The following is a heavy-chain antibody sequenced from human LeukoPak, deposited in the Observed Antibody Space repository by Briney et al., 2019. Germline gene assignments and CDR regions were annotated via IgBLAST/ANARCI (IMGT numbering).Heavy chain of an antibody. D-gene: IGHD3-22*01. V-gene: IGHV3-23*01. Sequence: SGGSLRLSCAASGFTFSSYAMSWVRQAPGKGLEWVSAISGSGGSTYYADSVKGRFTISRDNSKNTLYLQMNSLRAEDTAVYYCAKANYYDSSGLAFDIWGQGTMVTVSS. CDR3: AKANYYDSSGLAFDI. J-gene: IGHJ3*02. CDR2: ISGSGGST. CDR1: GFTFSSYA.